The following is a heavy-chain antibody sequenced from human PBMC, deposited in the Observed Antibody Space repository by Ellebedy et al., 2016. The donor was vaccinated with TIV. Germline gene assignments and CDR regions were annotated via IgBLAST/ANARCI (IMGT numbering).Heavy chain of an antibody. CDR1: DASISHYY. CDR2: IYYTGST. V-gene: IGHV4-59*01. J-gene: IGHJ4*02. D-gene: IGHD3-10*01. Sequence: SETLSLTXTVSDASISHYYWSWIRQPPGKGLEWVGYIYYTGSTTYNPSLRSRLTMSLDMSKNQFSLNLSSVIAADTAVYFCARVQATMEVFDFWGQGTLVTVSS. CDR3: ARVQATMEVFDF.